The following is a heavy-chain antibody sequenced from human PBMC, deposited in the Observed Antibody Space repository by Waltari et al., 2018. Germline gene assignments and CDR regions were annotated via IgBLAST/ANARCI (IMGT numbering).Heavy chain of an antibody. Sequence: QVQLQESGPGLVKPSETLSLTCTVSGDSISDYFWSWVRQPAGKGLEWNGRIYGSGSSNYNPSLTSRVTMSADTSKNQLSLKVTSLTAADTAVYYCAREGVDSNYYYYYMDVWGKGTTVTVSS. D-gene: IGHD4-4*01. J-gene: IGHJ6*03. CDR3: AREGVDSNYYYYYMDV. V-gene: IGHV4-4*07. CDR1: GDSISDYF. CDR2: IYGSGSS.